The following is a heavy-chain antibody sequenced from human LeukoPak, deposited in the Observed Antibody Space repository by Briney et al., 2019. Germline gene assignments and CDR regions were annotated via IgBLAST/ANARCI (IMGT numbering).Heavy chain of an antibody. V-gene: IGHV3-23*01. Sequence: GGSLRLSCAASGFTFSSYAMSWVRQAPGKGLEWVSGINGSGGRTYYAVSVKGRFTISRDNSKNTLYLQMNSLRAEDTAIYYCAKDPFFDYWGQGTLVTVSS. CDR1: GFTFSSYA. CDR2: INGSGGRT. J-gene: IGHJ4*02. CDR3: AKDPFFDY.